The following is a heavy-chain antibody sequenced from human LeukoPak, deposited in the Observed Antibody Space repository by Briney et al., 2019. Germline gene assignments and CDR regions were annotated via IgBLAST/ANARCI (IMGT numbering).Heavy chain of an antibody. CDR3: ARASAVTGLYYFDY. CDR1: GGSISSYY. CDR2: IYYSGST. D-gene: IGHD3-22*01. J-gene: IGHJ4*02. V-gene: IGHV4-59*08. Sequence: SETLSLTCTVSGGSISSYYWSWIRQPPGKGLEWIGYIYYSGSTNYNPSLKSRVTISVGTSKNQFSLKLSSVTAADTAVYYCARASAVTGLYYFDYWGQGTLVTVCS.